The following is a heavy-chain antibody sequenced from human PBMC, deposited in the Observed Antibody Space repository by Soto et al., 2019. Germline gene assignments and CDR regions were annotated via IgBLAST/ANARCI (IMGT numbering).Heavy chain of an antibody. Sequence: QVQLVQSGAEVKKPGASVKVSCKASGYTFTSYGISWVRQAPGQGLEWMGWISGYNGNTKYAQKLQDRVTMTTDTSTSTGYMELRSLRAYDTAVEYCAGDLGGQIFDYWGQGTLVTVSS. V-gene: IGHV1-18*01. CDR2: ISGYNGNT. D-gene: IGHD1-26*01. J-gene: IGHJ4*02. CDR1: GYTFTSYG. CDR3: AGDLGGQIFDY.